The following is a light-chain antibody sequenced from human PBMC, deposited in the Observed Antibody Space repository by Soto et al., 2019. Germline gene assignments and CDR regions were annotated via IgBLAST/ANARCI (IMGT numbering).Light chain of an antibody. V-gene: IGKV3-20*01. Sequence: EIVLTQSPGTLSLSPGERATLSCRASQSVSSSYLAWYQQKPGQAPRLLIYGASSRATGIPDRFSGSGSGTDFTLTISRLEPEDFAVYYCQQYGSSPWITFGNGTRLEIK. CDR1: QSVSSSY. J-gene: IGKJ5*01. CDR2: GAS. CDR3: QQYGSSPWIT.